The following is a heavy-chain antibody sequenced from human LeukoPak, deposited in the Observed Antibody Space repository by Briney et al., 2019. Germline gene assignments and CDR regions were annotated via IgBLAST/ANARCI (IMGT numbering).Heavy chain of an antibody. D-gene: IGHD3-22*01. V-gene: IGHV3-48*01. CDR2: ITNSGNSK. CDR3: ARSGYYYDSSDLIDY. J-gene: IGHJ4*02. CDR1: GFTFSSYA. Sequence: GGSLRLSCAASGFTFSSYAMHWVRQAPGKGLEWVSYITNSGNSKSYADSVKGRFTISRDNTKSSLYLKMNGLRAEDTAVYYCARSGYYYDSSDLIDYWGQGTLVTVSS.